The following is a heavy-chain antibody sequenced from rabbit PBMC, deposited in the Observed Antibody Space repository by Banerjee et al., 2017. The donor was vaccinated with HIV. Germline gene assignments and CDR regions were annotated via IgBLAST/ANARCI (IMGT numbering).Heavy chain of an antibody. Sequence: QEHVEECGGRLLQSEVPLTLPCTASGFFFSRHFDVCWAPRAPGKGLEWIGCIYTSSGGAAYASWAKGRVPISNSKSTRVTLQMPSLTAADTDTYFCARAAYVAVGWASYLSLWGPGTLVTVS. CDR1: GFFFSRHFD. CDR3: ARAAYVAVGWASYLSL. V-gene: IGHV1S45*01. D-gene: IGHD6-1*01. CDR2: IYTSSGGA. J-gene: IGHJ4*01.